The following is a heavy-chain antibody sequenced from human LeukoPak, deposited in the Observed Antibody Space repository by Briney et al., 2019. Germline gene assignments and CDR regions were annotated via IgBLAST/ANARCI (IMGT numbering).Heavy chain of an antibody. CDR3: ARQCSGGSCYPPGFGY. J-gene: IGHJ4*02. D-gene: IGHD2-15*01. CDR1: GYSISSGYY. V-gene: IGHV4-38-2*02. Sequence: PSETLSLTCTVSGYSISSGYYWGWIRQPPGKGLEWIGSIYHSGSTYYNPSLKSRVTISVDTSKNQFSLKLSSVTAADTAVYYCARQCSGGSCYPPGFGYWGQGTLVTVSS. CDR2: IYHSGST.